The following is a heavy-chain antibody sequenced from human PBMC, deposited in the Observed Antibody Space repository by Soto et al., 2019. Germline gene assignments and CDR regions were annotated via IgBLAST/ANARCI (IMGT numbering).Heavy chain of an antibody. V-gene: IGHV3-30-3*01. CDR3: ARDLSHLHDYGDYFDY. D-gene: IGHD4-17*01. CDR1: GFTFSSYA. CDR2: ISNDGRKK. Sequence: GGSLRLSCAASGFTFSSYAMHWVRQAPGKGLEWVAVISNDGRKKYYADSVKGRFTISRDTSKNTLYLQMNSLRSEDTAVYYCARDLSHLHDYGDYFDYWGQGTLVTVSS. J-gene: IGHJ4*02.